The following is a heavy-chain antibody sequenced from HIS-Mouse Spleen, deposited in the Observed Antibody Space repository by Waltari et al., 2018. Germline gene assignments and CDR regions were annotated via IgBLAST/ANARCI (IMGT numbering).Heavy chain of an antibody. CDR1: GGSISSYY. D-gene: IGHD6-6*01. Sequence: QVQLQESGPGLVKPSETLSLTCTVSGGSISSYYWSWIRQPPGKGLEWIGYIYYSWSTNYNASLKSRVTISVGTSKNQFSLKLSSVTAADTAVYYCARVKYSNAFDIWGQGTMVTVSS. CDR3: ARVKYSNAFDI. V-gene: IGHV4-59*01. J-gene: IGHJ3*02. CDR2: IYYSWST.